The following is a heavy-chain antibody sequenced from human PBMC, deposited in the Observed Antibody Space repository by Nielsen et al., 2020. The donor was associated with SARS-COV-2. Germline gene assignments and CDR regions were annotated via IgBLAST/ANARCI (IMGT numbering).Heavy chain of an antibody. CDR2: IYYSGST. CDR3: ARVPYDSSGYRPAYYYGMDV. D-gene: IGHD3-22*01. J-gene: IGHJ6*02. V-gene: IGHV4-59*13. Sequence: SETLSLTCAVYGGSFSGYYWSWIRQPPGKGLEWIGYIYYSGSTNYNPSLKSRVTISVDTSKNQFSLKLSSVTAADTAVYYCARVPYDSSGYRPAYYYGMDVWGQGTTVTVSS. CDR1: GGSFSGYY.